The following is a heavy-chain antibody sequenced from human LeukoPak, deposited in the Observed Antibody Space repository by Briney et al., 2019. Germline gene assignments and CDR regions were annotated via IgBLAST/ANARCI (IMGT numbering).Heavy chain of an antibody. V-gene: IGHV3-23*01. D-gene: IGHD5-18*01. CDR3: ARYLGYGPIKAMDV. J-gene: IGHJ6*03. CDR2: ISYSGSIT. CDR1: GFTFNSYA. Sequence: GGSLRLSCAASGFTFNSYAMSWVRQAPGKGLEWVSTISYSGSITYYADSVKGRFTISRDNAKNSLYLQMNSLRAEDTAVYYCARYLGYGPIKAMDVWGKGTTVTVSS.